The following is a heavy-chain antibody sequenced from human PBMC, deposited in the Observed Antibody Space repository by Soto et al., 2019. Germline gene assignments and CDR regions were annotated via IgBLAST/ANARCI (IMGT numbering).Heavy chain of an antibody. CDR1: GGTFNSYD. V-gene: IGHV1-69*01. D-gene: IGHD3-22*01. CDR2: IIPIVETP. Sequence: QVQLVQSGAEVKKPGSSMKVSCKASGGTFNSYDINWVRQAPGQGLEWMGGIIPIVETPKYAQKFQGRVTITADESTHTVYMELSSLRSEDTAMYYCARLSRPNYYDTSGFFKDNWFDPGGQGTLVTVSS. CDR3: ARLSRPNYYDTSGFFKDNWFDP. J-gene: IGHJ5*02.